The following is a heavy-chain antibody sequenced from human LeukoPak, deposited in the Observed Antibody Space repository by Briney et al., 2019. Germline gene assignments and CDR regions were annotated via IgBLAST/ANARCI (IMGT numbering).Heavy chain of an antibody. V-gene: IGHV3-23*01. J-gene: IGHJ6*02. CDR3: AKAASSSWPSYYYGMDV. D-gene: IGHD6-13*01. CDR2: ITGSGGNT. CDR1: GFIFSSYS. Sequence: GGSLRLSCAASGFIFSSYSMSWVRQAPGKGLEWGSVITGSGGNTYYADSVKGRFTISKDNSKNTVYLQMSSLRVDDTAVYYCAKAASSSWPSYYYGMDVWGQGTTVTVSS.